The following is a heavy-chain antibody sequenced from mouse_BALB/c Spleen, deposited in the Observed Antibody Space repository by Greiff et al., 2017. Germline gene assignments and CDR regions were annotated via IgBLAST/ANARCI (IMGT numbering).Heavy chain of an antibody. CDR2: IDPETGGT. CDR1: GYTFTDYE. D-gene: IGHD2-4*01. V-gene: IGHV1-15*01. Sequence: VQLQQSGAELVRPGASVTLSCKASGYTFTDYEMHWVKQTPVHGLEWIGAIDPETGGTAYNQKFKGKATLTADKSSSTAYMELRSLTSEDSAVYYCTEITTRDYFDYWGQGTTLTVSS. CDR3: TEITTRDYFDY. J-gene: IGHJ2*01.